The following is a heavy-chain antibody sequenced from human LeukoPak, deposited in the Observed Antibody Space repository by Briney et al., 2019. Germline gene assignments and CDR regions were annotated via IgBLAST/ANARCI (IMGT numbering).Heavy chain of an antibody. CDR2: IYYSGST. D-gene: IGHD5/OR15-5a*01. CDR1: GGSISSSSYY. Sequence: SSETLSLTRTVSGGSISSSSYYWGWIRQPPGKGLEWIGSIYYSGSTYYNPSLKSRVTISVDTSKNQFSLKLSSVTAADTAVYYCARGLGGNWFDPWGQGTLVTVSS. J-gene: IGHJ5*02. V-gene: IGHV4-39*07. CDR3: ARGLGGNWFDP.